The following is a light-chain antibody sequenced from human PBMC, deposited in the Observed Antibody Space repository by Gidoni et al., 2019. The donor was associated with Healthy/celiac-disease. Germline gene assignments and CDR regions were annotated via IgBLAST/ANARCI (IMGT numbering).Light chain of an antibody. V-gene: IGKV4-1*01. Sequence: DIVMTQSPDSLAVSLGERATINCKSSQSVLYSSNNKNYLAWYQQKPGQPPKLLIYWASTRESGVPDRFSGSGSGTDFTLTISSLQAEDVAVYYCQQYYSTPKTFXPXTKVDIK. CDR2: WAS. J-gene: IGKJ3*01. CDR1: QSVLYSSNNKNY. CDR3: QQYYSTPKT.